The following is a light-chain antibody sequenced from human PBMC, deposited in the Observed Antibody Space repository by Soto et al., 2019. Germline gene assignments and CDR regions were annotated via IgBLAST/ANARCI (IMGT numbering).Light chain of an antibody. V-gene: IGKV3-15*01. Sequence: EIVMTQSPATLSVSPGERATLSCRASQSVSSNLAWYQQKPGQAPRLLIYGASTRATGIPARFSGRGSGTEFTLTISSLQSEDFALYFCQQYNNWPLYSFGQGTKLEIK. CDR1: QSVSSN. CDR2: GAS. J-gene: IGKJ2*01. CDR3: QQYNNWPLYS.